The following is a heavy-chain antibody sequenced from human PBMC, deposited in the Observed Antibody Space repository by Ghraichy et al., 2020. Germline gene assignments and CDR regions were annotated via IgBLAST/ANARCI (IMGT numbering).Heavy chain of an antibody. CDR3: ARSRGSSWYGDYYYYGMDV. D-gene: IGHD6-13*01. CDR2: IIPIFGTA. J-gene: IGHJ6*02. CDR1: GGPFRSYA. V-gene: IGHV1-69*13. Sequence: SVKVSCKASGGPFRSYAISWVRQAPGQGLEWMGGIIPIFGTANYAQTFQGRVTITADESTSTAYMELSSLRSEDTAVYYCARSRGSSWYGDYYYYGMDVWCQGTTVTVSS.